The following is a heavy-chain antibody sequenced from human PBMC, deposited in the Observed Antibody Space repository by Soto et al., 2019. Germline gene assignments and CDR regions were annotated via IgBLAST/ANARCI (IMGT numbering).Heavy chain of an antibody. CDR1: GDRFNTYA. D-gene: IGHD1-1*01. J-gene: IGHJ6*02. V-gene: IGHV1-69*13. CDR2: IITFFGAA. CDR3: ARGGKERFRGSGMDV. Sequence: SVKISCKASGDRFNTYAFNWVRQAPGQGLEWLGGIITFFGAAMYAQKFQGRVTITADEFMTTAYMELSSLTSEDTAVYYCARGGKERFRGSGMDVWGQGTTVTVSS.